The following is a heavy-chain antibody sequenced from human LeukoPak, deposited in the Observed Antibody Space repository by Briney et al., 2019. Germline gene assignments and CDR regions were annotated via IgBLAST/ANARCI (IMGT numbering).Heavy chain of an antibody. J-gene: IGHJ5*02. CDR1: GFTFNNYA. V-gene: IGHV3-53*01. CDR3: ARDRAYGDYAS. CDR2: IYGADNT. D-gene: IGHD4-17*01. Sequence: GGSLRLSCAASGFTFNNYAMSWVRQAPGKGLEWVSIIYGADNTYYADSVKGRFIISRDNSKNTVYLQMNSLRAEDTAVYYCARDRAYGDYASWGQGTLVTVSS.